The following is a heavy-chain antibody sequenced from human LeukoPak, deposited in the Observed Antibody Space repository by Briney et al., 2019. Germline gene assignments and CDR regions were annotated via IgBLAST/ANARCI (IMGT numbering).Heavy chain of an antibody. CDR1: GGSISSGGFY. CDR3: ARGNGDYYLDY. J-gene: IGHJ4*02. D-gene: IGHD2-21*01. Sequence: PSEPLSLTCTVSGGSISSGGFYWSWIRQPPGKGLEWIGYIYYSDSTYYNPSLESRVTISVDTSKKQFSLKLSSVTAADTAVYYCARGNGDYYLDYWGQGTLVTVSS. V-gene: IGHV4-31*03. CDR2: IYYSDST.